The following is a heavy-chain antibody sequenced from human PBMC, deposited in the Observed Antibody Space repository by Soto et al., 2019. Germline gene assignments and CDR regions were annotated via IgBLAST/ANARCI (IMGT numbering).Heavy chain of an antibody. D-gene: IGHD1-20*01. J-gene: IGHJ4*02. CDR1: GFTFSSYG. V-gene: IGHV3-30*18. Sequence: HPGGSLRLSCAASGFTFSSYGMHWVRQAPGKGLEWVAVISYDGSNKYYADSVKGRFTISRDNSKNTLYLQMNSLRAEDTAVYYCAKEFHSWNYFDYWGQGTLVTVSS. CDR3: AKEFHSWNYFDY. CDR2: ISYDGSNK.